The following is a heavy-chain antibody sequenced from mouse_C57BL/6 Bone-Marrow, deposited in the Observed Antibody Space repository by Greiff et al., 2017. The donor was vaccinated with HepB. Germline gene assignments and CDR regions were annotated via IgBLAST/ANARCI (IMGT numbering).Heavy chain of an antibody. CDR1: GYAFSSYW. J-gene: IGHJ4*01. CDR3: ARSGAYRGDAMDY. Sequence: QVHVKQSGAELVKPGASVKISCKASGYAFSSYWMNWVKQRPGKGLEWIGQIYPGDGDTNYNGKFKGKATLTADKSSSTAYMQLSSLTSEDSAVYFCARSGAYRGDAMDYWGQGTSVTVSS. CDR2: IYPGDGDT. D-gene: IGHD6-5*01. V-gene: IGHV1-80*01.